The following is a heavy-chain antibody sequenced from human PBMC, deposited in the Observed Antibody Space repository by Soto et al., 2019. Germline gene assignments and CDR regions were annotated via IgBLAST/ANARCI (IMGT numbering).Heavy chain of an antibody. CDR3: ARISIVVVPAAIRVYGMDV. D-gene: IGHD2-2*01. Sequence: GASVKVSCKASGGTFSSYAISWVRQAPGQGLEWMGGIIPIFGTANYAQKFQGRVTITADKSTSTAYMELSSLRSEDTAVYYCARISIVVVPAAIRVYGMDVWGQGTTVTVSS. CDR2: IIPIFGTA. V-gene: IGHV1-69*06. J-gene: IGHJ6*02. CDR1: GGTFSSYA.